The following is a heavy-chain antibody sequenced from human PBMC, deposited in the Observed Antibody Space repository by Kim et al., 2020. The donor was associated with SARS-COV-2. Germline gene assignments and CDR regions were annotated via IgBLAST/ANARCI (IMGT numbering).Heavy chain of an antibody. V-gene: IGHV3-23*01. CDR1: GFTFNNYA. CDR3: AKGCREYSSSNPDY. D-gene: IGHD6-13*01. J-gene: IGHJ4*02. CDR2: ITDSGVQT. Sequence: GGSLRLSCAASGFTFNNYAMNWVRQAPGKGLEWVSGITDSGVQTYYTESVKGLFTISRDNSKNTLYLQMNSLRAEDTAVYYCAKGCREYSSSNPDYWSQGTLVTVSS.